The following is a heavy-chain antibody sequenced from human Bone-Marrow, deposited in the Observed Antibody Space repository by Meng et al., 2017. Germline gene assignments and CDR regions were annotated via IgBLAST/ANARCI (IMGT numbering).Heavy chain of an antibody. CDR2: ISYDGSNK. CDR1: GFTFSSYA. D-gene: IGHD1-14*01. CDR3: ARDAGGYYFDY. V-gene: IGHV3-30-3*01. J-gene: IGHJ4*02. Sequence: QVQLVESGGGVVQPGRSLRLSCAASGFTFSSYAMHWVRQAPGKGLGWVAVISYDGSNKYYADSVKGRFTISRDNSKNTLYLQMNSLRAEDTAVYYCARDAGGYYFDYWGQGTLVTVSS.